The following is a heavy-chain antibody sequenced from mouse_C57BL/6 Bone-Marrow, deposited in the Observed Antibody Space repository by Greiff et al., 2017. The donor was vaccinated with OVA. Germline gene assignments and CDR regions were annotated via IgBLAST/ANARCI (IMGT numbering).Heavy chain of an antibody. D-gene: IGHD1-2*01. CDR1: GYAFSSSW. Sequence: VQLQQSGPELVKPGASVKISCKASGYAFSSSWMNWVKQRPGKGLEWIGRIYPGDGDTNYNGKFKGKATLTADKSSSTAYMQLSSLTSEDSAVYFCARGALLRNWYFDVWGTGTTVTVSS. V-gene: IGHV1-82*01. CDR3: ARGALLRNWYFDV. CDR2: IYPGDGDT. J-gene: IGHJ1*03.